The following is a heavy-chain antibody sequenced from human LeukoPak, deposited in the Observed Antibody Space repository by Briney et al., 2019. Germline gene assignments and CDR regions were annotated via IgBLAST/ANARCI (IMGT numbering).Heavy chain of an antibody. J-gene: IGHJ1*01. V-gene: IGHV1-18*01. D-gene: IGHD3-22*01. CDR2: ISAYNGNT. CDR1: GYTFTSYG. CDR3: ARGFAMIVVVIPYRAEYFQH. Sequence: EASVKVSCKASGYTFTSYGISWVRQAPGQGLEWMGWISAYNGNTNYAQKLQGRVTMTTDTSTSTAYMELRSLRSDDTAVYYCARGFAMIVVVIPYRAEYFQHWGQGTLVTVSS.